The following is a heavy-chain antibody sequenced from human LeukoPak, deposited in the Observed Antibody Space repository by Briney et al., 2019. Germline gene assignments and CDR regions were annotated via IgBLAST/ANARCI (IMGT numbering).Heavy chain of an antibody. CDR1: GFTFSSYW. CDR2: INSDGSST. D-gene: IGHD3-10*01. CDR3: STGSGHAFDI. Sequence: GWSLRLSCAASGFTFSSYWMHWVRQVPGKGLVWVSRINSDGSSTSYADSVKGRFTISRDNAKNTLYVQMNSLRAEDTAVYYCSTGSGHAFDIWGRGTMVTVSS. V-gene: IGHV3-74*01. J-gene: IGHJ3*02.